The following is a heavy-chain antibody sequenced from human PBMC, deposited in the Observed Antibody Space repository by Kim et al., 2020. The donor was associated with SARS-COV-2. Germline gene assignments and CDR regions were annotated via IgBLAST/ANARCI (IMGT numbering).Heavy chain of an antibody. V-gene: IGHV3-74*01. CDR3: ARDRGGYYDFWSGYYTGIAYYYGMDV. CDR2: INSDGSST. CDR1: GFTFSSYW. Sequence: GGSLRLSCAASGFTFSSYWMHWVRQAPGKGLVWVSRINSDGSSTSYADSVKGRFTISRDNAKNTLYLQMNSLRAEDTAVYYCARDRGGYYDFWSGYYTGIAYYYGMDVWGQGTTVTVSS. J-gene: IGHJ6*02. D-gene: IGHD3-3*01.